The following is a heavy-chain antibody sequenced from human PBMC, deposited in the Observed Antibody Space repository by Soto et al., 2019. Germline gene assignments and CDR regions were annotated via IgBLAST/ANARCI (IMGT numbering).Heavy chain of an antibody. Sequence: HLGSLRLSCAASGFTFSSYSMNWVRQAPGKGLEWVSSISSSSSYIYYADSVKGRFTISRDNAKNSLYLQMNSLRAEDTAVYYCARDFHQYLYYYGMDVWGQGTTVTVSS. D-gene: IGHD2-2*01. CDR2: ISSSSSYI. J-gene: IGHJ6*02. CDR3: ARDFHQYLYYYGMDV. V-gene: IGHV3-21*01. CDR1: GFTFSSYS.